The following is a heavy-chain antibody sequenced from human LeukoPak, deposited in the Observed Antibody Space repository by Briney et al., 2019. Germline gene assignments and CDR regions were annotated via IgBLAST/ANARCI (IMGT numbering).Heavy chain of an antibody. CDR2: IYHSGST. J-gene: IGHJ6*02. Sequence: SETLSLTCAVSGGSISSSNWWSWVRQPPGKGLEWIGEIYHSGSTNYNPSLKSRVTISVDKSKNQFSLKLSSVTAADTAVYYCARNGIVVVPAAIFDYYGMDVWGQGTTVTVSS. D-gene: IGHD2-2*01. CDR1: GGSISSSNW. V-gene: IGHV4-4*02. CDR3: ARNGIVVVPAAIFDYYGMDV.